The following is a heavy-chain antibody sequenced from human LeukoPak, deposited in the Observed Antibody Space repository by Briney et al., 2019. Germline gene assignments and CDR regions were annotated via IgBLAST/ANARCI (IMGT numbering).Heavy chain of an antibody. V-gene: IGHV3-30*18. CDR2: ISYDGSNK. CDR3: AKDGSSSWRYFDY. J-gene: IGHJ4*02. D-gene: IGHD6-13*01. CDR1: GFTFSSYG. Sequence: GGSLRLSCAASGFTFSSYGMHWVRQAPGKGLEWVAVISYDGSNKYYADSVKGRFTISRDNSKNTLYLQMNSLRAEDTAVYYCAKDGSSSWRYFDYWGQGTLVTVSS.